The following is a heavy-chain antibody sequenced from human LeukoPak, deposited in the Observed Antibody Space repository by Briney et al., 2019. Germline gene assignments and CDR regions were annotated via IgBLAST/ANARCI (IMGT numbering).Heavy chain of an antibody. CDR3: AKDPKDYDFWSGPNWFDP. J-gene: IGHJ5*02. Sequence: GGSLRLSCAASGFTVSSNYMSWVRQAPGKGLEWVSVIYSGGNTYYADSVKGRFTISRDNSKNTLYLQMNSLRAEDTAVYYCAKDPKDYDFWSGPNWFDPWGQGTLVTVSS. D-gene: IGHD3-3*01. V-gene: IGHV3-53*01. CDR2: IYSGGNT. CDR1: GFTVSSNY.